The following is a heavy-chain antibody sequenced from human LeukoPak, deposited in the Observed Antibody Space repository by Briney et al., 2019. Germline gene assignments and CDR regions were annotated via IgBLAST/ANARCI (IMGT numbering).Heavy chain of an antibody. V-gene: IGHV6-1*01. CDR1: GDSVSSNSAA. D-gene: IGHD5-18*01. CDR3: TRGNTATSGYYYYYGMDV. J-gene: IGHJ6*02. Sequence: SQTLSLTCAISGDSVSSNSAAWHWIRQSPSRGLEWLGRTYYRSKWYNDYAVSVKSRITINPDTSKNQFSLQLNSVTPGDTAVYYCTRGNTATSGYYYYYGMDVWGQGTTVTVSS. CDR2: TYYRSKWYN.